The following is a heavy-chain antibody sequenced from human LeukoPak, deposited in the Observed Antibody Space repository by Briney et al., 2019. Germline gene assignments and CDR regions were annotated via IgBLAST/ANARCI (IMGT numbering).Heavy chain of an antibody. Sequence: GESLKISCKGSGYTFTTYWISWVRQMPGKGLEWMGIIYPGDSDTRYSPSFEGQVTISADKSISTAYLQWNSLKASDTAMYYCARHGSGGFYDSSAYYYYLDSWGKGSLVTVSS. D-gene: IGHD3-22*01. J-gene: IGHJ4*02. CDR1: GYTFTTYW. V-gene: IGHV5-51*01. CDR2: IYPGDSDT. CDR3: ARHGSGGFYDSSAYYYYLDS.